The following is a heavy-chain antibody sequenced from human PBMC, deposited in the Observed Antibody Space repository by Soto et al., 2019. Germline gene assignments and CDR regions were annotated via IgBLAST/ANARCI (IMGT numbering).Heavy chain of an antibody. J-gene: IGHJ4*02. V-gene: IGHV3-53*01. Sequence: EVQLVESGGGLIQPGGSLRLSCAVSGFGVRANYMSWVRQAPGKGLEWVSVIYDGDTTYYADSVKGRFIISRDISKNILYLQMNILRAEDTAVYYCHGYGYWGQGTLVTVSS. CDR1: GFGVRANY. CDR2: IYDGDTT. D-gene: IGHD5-18*01. CDR3: HGYGY.